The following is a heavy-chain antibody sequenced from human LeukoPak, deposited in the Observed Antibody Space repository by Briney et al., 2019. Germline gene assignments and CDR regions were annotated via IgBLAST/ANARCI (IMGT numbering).Heavy chain of an antibody. CDR1: GFPFSSYA. CDR2: ISDSGGST. V-gene: IGHV3-64D*09. D-gene: IGHD2-15*01. J-gene: IGHJ6*02. CDR3: VRGYSFGPYGMDV. Sequence: GGSLRLSCSASGFPFSSYAMHWVREAPGKGLEYGSAISDSGGSTYYADSVKGRFTISRDNSKNTLYLQMSSLRAEDTAVYFCVRGYSFGPYGMDVWGQGTTVTVSS.